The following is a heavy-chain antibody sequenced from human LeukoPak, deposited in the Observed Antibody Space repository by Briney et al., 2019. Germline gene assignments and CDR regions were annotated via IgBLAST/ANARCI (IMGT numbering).Heavy chain of an antibody. J-gene: IGHJ4*02. CDR2: ISSSGSTI. CDR1: GFTFSDYY. Sequence: GSLRLSCAASGFTFSDYYMSWIRQAPGKGLEWVSYISSSGSTIYYADSVKGRFTISRDNSKNTLYLQMNSLRAEDTAVYYCAKDRSESYFYFDFWGQGTLVTVSS. CDR3: AKDRSESYFYFDF. D-gene: IGHD1-26*01. V-gene: IGHV3-11*04.